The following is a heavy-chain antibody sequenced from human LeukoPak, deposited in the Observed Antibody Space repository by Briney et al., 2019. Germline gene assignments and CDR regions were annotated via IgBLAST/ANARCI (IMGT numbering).Heavy chain of an antibody. J-gene: IGHJ4*02. D-gene: IGHD5-18*01. CDR2: IWYDGSNK. CDR3: AREPERTKNIYGLWGFDY. Sequence: PGRSLTLSCAASGFTFSSYGMHWVRQAPGKGLEWVEVIWYDGSNKYYADSVKGRFTISKDNSKNTLYLQMNSLRAEDTAVYYCAREPERTKNIYGLWGFDYWGQGTLVTVSS. CDR1: GFTFSSYG. V-gene: IGHV3-33*01.